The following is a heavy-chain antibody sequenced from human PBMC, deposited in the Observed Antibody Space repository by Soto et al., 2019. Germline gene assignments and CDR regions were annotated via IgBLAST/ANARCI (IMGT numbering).Heavy chain of an antibody. CDR3: ARADIVVVPAAKKPRNNNLYYFDY. J-gene: IGHJ4*02. CDR2: IYYSGST. CDR1: GGSISSGGYY. V-gene: IGHV4-31*03. Sequence: PSETLSLTCTVSGGSISSGGYYWSWIRQHPGKGLEWIGYIYYSGSTYYNPSLKSRVTISVDTSKNQFSLKLSSVTAADTAVYYCARADIVVVPAAKKPRNNNLYYFDYWGQGTLVTVSS. D-gene: IGHD2-2*01.